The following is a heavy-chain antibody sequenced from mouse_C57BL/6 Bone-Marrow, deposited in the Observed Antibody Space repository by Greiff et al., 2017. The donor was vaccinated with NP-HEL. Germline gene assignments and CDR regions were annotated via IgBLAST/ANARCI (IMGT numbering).Heavy chain of an antibody. V-gene: IGHV5-17*01. CDR3: KRPENYDYERYWYFDV. Sequence: EVKLVESGGGLVKPGGSLKLSCAASGYTFSDYGMHWVRQAPEKGLEWVAYISSGSSTIYYADTVKGRFTISRDNAKNTLFLQLTRLRSEDTAMYDCKRPENYDYERYWYFDVWGTGTTVTVSS. D-gene: IGHD2-4*01. CDR2: ISSGSSTI. J-gene: IGHJ1*03. CDR1: GYTFSDYG.